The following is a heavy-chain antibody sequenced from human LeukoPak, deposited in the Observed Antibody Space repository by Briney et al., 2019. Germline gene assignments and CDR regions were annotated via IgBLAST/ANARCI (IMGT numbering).Heavy chain of an antibody. Sequence: SETLSLTCAVYGGSFSGYYWSWIRQPPGKGLEWIGEINHSGSTNYNPSLKSRVTISVDTSKNQFSLKLSSVTAADTAVYYCARRPDVLLWFGVSYYYYGMDVWGQGTTVTVSS. D-gene: IGHD3-10*01. CDR1: GGSFSGYY. CDR2: INHSGST. V-gene: IGHV4-34*01. CDR3: ARRPDVLLWFGVSYYYYGMDV. J-gene: IGHJ6*02.